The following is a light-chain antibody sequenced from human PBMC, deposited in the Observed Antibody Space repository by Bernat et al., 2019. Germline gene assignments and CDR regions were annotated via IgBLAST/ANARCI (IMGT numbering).Light chain of an antibody. V-gene: IGKV3-20*01. Sequence: EIVLTQSPGTLSLSPGERATLSCRASQSVSGIAWYQQKPGQAPRLLVFAASNRAIGTPDRFSGSGSGTDFSLTISRLEPEDFAVYYCQQFGNSLIFTFGPGTKVDIK. J-gene: IGKJ3*01. CDR1: QSVSG. CDR2: AAS. CDR3: QQFGNSLIFT.